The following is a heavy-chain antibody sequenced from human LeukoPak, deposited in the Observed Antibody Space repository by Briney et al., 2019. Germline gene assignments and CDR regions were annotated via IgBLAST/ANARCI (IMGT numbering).Heavy chain of an antibody. J-gene: IGHJ4*02. CDR2: ISSSSSYI. V-gene: IGHV3-21*01. Sequence: PGGSLRLSYAASGFTFSSYSMNWVRPAPGKGLEWVSFISSSSSYIYYADSVKGRFTISSDNAKNSLYLQMNSLRAEDTAVYYCASMFGGYCTSTSCYGNDYWGQGTLVTVSS. D-gene: IGHD2-2*01. CDR1: GFTFSSYS. CDR3: ASMFGGYCTSTSCYGNDY.